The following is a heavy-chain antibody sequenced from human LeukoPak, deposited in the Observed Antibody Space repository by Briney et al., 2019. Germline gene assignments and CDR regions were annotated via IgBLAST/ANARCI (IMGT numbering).Heavy chain of an antibody. D-gene: IGHD2-2*01. CDR1: GFTFSSYA. J-gene: IGHJ4*02. CDR3: VRDERRYCSDSSCYPGDY. Sequence: GGSLRLSCAAPGFTFSSYAMAWVRQAPGKGLEWVSAISRTSAYIYYSDSVKGRFTISRDNAKNSVYIQIDSLRAEDTAVYYCVRDERRYCSDSSCYPGDYWGQGTLVTVSS. CDR2: ISRTSAYI. V-gene: IGHV3-21*01.